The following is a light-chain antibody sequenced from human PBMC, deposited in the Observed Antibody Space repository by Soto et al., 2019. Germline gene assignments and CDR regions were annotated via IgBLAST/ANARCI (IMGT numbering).Light chain of an antibody. CDR3: QELNSYPRT. CDR1: QGISTY. CDR2: GAS. J-gene: IGKJ1*01. Sequence: IQLTQSPSFLSASIGDRVTITCRASQGISTYLAWYQQKPGKAPKSLIYGASTLQSGGPSRFSGGGSGTEFTLTITSLQPEDFATYYCQELNSYPRTFGQGTKVDIK. V-gene: IGKV1-9*01.